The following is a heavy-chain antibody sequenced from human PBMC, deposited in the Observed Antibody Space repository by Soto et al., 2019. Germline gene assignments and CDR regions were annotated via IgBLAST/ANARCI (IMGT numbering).Heavy chain of an antibody. J-gene: IGHJ4*02. CDR2: IYYSGST. D-gene: IGHD3-3*01. Sequence: SETLSLTCTVSGGSISSSSYYWGWIRQPPGKGLEWIGSIYYSGSTYYNPSLKSRVTISVDTSKNQFSLKLSSVTAADTAVYYCARHDGGNYDFWSGPTYIDYWGQGTLVTVSS. CDR1: GGSISSSSYY. V-gene: IGHV4-39*01. CDR3: ARHDGGNYDFWSGPTYIDY.